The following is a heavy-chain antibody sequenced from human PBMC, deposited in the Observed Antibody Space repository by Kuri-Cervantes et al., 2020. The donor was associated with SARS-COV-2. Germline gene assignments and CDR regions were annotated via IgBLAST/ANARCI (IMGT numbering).Heavy chain of an antibody. CDR2: IYYSGSV. Sequence: LRLSCTVSGGSISSSYWSWIRQPPGKGLEWIGYIYYSGSVSYNPSLMSRATISVDTSKNQFSLRLTSVTAADTAVYYCTTVTPTSVFDFWGQGTLVTVSS. CDR3: TTVTPTSVFDF. CDR1: GGSISSSY. J-gene: IGHJ4*02. D-gene: IGHD4-17*01. V-gene: IGHV4-59*01.